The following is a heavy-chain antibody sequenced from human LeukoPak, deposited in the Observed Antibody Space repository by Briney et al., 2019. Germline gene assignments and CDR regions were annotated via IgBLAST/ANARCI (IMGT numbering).Heavy chain of an antibody. CDR2: INPSGGST. CDR3: ARDSTVTTPYTWFDP. CDR1: GYTFTSYY. J-gene: IGHJ5*02. Sequence: ASVKVSCKASGYTFTSYYMHWVRQAPGQGLEWMGIINPSGGSTSYAQKFQGRVTMTRDTSTSTVYMEPSSLRSEDTAVYYCARDSTVTTPYTWFDPWGQGTLVTVSS. D-gene: IGHD4-17*01. V-gene: IGHV1-46*01.